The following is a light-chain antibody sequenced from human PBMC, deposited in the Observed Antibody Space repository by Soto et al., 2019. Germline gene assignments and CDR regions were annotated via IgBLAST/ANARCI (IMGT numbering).Light chain of an antibody. V-gene: IGLV2-8*01. Sequence: QSVLTQPPSASGSFGQSVTISCTGTSSDVGGYNYVSWYQQHPGKAPKLMIYEVSERPSGVPDRFSGSKSGNTASLTVSGLQSDDEADYYCSSYSGTNYHYVFGAGTGVTVL. CDR2: EVS. CDR1: SSDVGGYNY. CDR3: SSYSGTNYHYV. J-gene: IGLJ1*01.